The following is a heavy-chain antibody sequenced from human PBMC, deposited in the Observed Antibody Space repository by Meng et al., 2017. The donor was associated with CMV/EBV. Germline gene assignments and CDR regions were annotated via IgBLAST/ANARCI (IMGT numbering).Heavy chain of an antibody. Sequence: SVKVSCKASGGTFSSYTISWVRQAPGQGLEWMGRIIPILGIANYAQKFQGRVTITVDKSTSTAYMELSSLRSEDTAVYYCARGYCSSTSCYTSLEYFQHWGQGTLVTVSS. J-gene: IGHJ1*01. V-gene: IGHV1-69*02. CDR1: GGTFSSYT. CDR3: ARGYCSSTSCYTSLEYFQH. CDR2: IIPILGIA. D-gene: IGHD2-2*02.